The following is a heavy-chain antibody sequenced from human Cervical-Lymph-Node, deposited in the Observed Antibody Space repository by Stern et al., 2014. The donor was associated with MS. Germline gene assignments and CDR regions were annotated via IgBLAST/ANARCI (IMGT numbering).Heavy chain of an antibody. CDR1: AFIFSRHW. CDR2: MYNDESSI. D-gene: IGHD3-22*01. CDR3: VRETFRGTFFDS. J-gene: IGHJ4*02. V-gene: IGHV3-74*01. Sequence: VQLVQSGGGLVQPGGSLRLSCAASAFIFSRHWMHWVRQAPGKGLVWVSLMYNDESSISYGDPGKGRFTISRDNAKNTLFLQMHSLRAEDTAVYFCVRETFRGTFFDSWGQGTLVTVSS.